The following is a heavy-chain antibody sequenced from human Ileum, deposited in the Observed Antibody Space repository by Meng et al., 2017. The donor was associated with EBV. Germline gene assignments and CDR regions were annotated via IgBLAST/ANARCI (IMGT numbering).Heavy chain of an antibody. CDR3: AKEEVSRRFDY. Sequence: VSLVGSGRGVVQSGRYLILSCAASGFTLSDYGMHWVRQAPGKGLEWVAVISYDGSTKYYVDSVKGRFTISRDNSKSTLYLQMNSLRDEDTAVYYCAKEEVSRRFDYWGQGTLVTVSS. V-gene: IGHV3-30*18. CDR1: GFTLSDYG. CDR2: ISYDGSTK. D-gene: IGHD5/OR15-5a*01. J-gene: IGHJ4*02.